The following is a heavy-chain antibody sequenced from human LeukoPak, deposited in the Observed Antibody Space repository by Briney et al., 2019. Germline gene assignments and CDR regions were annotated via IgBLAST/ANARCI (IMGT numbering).Heavy chain of an antibody. CDR1: GFTFSSYA. Sequence: GRSLRLSCAASGFTFSSYAMHWVRQAPGKGLEWVAVISYDGSNKYYADSVKGRFTISKDNSKNTLYLQMNSLRAEDTAVYYCAGEMHSSAYYLDYWGQGTVVTVSS. CDR3: AGEMHSSAYYLDY. V-gene: IGHV3-30*04. D-gene: IGHD3-22*01. CDR2: ISYDGSNK. J-gene: IGHJ4*02.